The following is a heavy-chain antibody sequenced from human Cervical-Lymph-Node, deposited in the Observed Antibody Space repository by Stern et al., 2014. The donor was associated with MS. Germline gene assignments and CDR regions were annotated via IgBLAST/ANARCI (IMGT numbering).Heavy chain of an antibody. D-gene: IGHD1-14*01. CDR1: EYNFNTHW. J-gene: IGHJ5*02. CDR2: IHPGNSDT. CDR3: ARHGGPNWNHEAHNWFDP. V-gene: IGHV5-51*03. Sequence: VQLVQSGAEVKKPGESLKISCKGSEYNFNTHWIALVRQMPGKGLEWLGNIHPGNSDTRSTPSLQGQVSISADKSITTAYLHFSSLKASDSAMYFCARHGGPNWNHEAHNWFDPWGQGTLVTVSS.